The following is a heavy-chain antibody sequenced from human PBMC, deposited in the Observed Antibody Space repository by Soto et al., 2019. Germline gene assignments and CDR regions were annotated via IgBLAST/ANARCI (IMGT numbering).Heavy chain of an antibody. CDR3: ARERVFCGGGSCYRNDVNY. Sequence: ASVKVSCKASRGTFSSYAISWVRQAPGQGLEWMGGIIPIFGTANYAQKFQGRVTITADASTSTAYMELSSLRSEDTAVYYYARERVFCGGGSCYRNDVNYWARETRFTVSS. CDR1: RGTFSSYA. V-gene: IGHV1-69*13. CDR2: IIPIFGTA. D-gene: IGHD2-15*01. J-gene: IGHJ4*02.